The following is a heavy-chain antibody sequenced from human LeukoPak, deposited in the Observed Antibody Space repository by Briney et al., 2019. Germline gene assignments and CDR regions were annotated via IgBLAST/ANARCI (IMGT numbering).Heavy chain of an antibody. Sequence: GRSLRLSCAASGFTFSSYGMHWVRQAPGKGLEWVAVISYDGSNKYCADSVKGRFAISRDNSKNTLYLQMNGLRAEDTAVYYCAKVRGAKVVCRGGSCYSWYFDYWGQGTLVTVSS. CDR1: GFTFSSYG. CDR2: ISYDGSNK. CDR3: AKVRGAKVVCRGGSCYSWYFDY. D-gene: IGHD2-15*01. V-gene: IGHV3-30*18. J-gene: IGHJ4*02.